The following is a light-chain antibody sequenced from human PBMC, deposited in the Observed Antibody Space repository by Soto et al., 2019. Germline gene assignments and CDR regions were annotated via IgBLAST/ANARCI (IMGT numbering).Light chain of an antibody. V-gene: IGLV1-51*01. J-gene: IGLJ3*02. CDR1: SSNIGGNS. Sequence: QSVMTQPPSVSAAPGQRVTISCSGSSSNIGGNSVSWYQQLPGTAPKLLIYDDDKRPSGIPDRFSGSKSGTSATLGISGLRSEDEADYYCAAWDDSLSGHWVFGGGTKLTVL. CDR3: AAWDDSLSGHWV. CDR2: DDD.